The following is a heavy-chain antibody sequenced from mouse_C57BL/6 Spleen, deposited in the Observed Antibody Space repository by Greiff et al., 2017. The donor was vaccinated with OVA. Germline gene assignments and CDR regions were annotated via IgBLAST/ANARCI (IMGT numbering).Heavy chain of an antibody. D-gene: IGHD1-1*01. CDR3: AREGYGSSYAEYFDY. CDR1: GYTFTSYW. Sequence: QVQLQQPGAELVKPGASVKMSCKASGYTFTSYWITWVKQRPGQGLEWIGEIYPGSGSTNYNEKFKSKATLTVDTSSSTAYKQLSSLTSEDSAVYSGAREGYGSSYAEYFDYWGQGTTLTVSS. J-gene: IGHJ2*01. V-gene: IGHV1-55*01. CDR2: IYPGSGST.